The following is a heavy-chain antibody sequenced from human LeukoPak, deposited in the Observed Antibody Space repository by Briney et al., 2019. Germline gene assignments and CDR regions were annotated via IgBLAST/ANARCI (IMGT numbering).Heavy chain of an antibody. Sequence: GGSLRLSCAASGFIVSSNYMSWVRQTPGKGLEWVSVFYSGGSTYYADSVKGRFTISRDNSKNTLYLQMNSLRAEDTAVYYCAGENKYYYYGMDVWGQGTTVTVSS. V-gene: IGHV3-53*01. CDR3: AGENKYYYYGMDV. J-gene: IGHJ6*02. CDR1: GFIVSSNY. CDR2: FYSGGST. D-gene: IGHD1/OR15-1a*01.